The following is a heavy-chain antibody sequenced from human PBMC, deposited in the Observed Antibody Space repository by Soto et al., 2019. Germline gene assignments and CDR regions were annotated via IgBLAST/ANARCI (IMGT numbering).Heavy chain of an antibody. CDR1: GYTFTSYG. J-gene: IGHJ6*02. V-gene: IGHV1-18*04. CDR3: AGGQQQLVHYYYYYGMDV. Sequence: ASVKVSCKASGYTFTSYGISWVRQAPGQGLEWMGWISAYNGNTNYAQKLQGRVTMTTDTSTSTAYMELRSLRSDDTAVYYCAGGQQQLVHYYYYYGMDVWGQGTTVTVSS. D-gene: IGHD6-13*01. CDR2: ISAYNGNT.